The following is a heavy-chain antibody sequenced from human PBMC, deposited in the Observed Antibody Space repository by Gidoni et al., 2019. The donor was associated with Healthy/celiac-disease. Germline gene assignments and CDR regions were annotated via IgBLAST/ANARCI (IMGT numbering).Heavy chain of an antibody. CDR3: ERRMVAATGNWFDP. Sequence: EVQLVESGGGLVQPGGSLRLSCAASGFTFSSYSMNWVRQAPGKGLEWVTYISSGSSTKYYADTVKGRFTISRDNAKNSLYLQMNSLRDEDRAVYYCERRMVAATGNWFDPWGQGTLVTVSS. V-gene: IGHV3-48*02. CDR2: ISSGSSTK. J-gene: IGHJ5*01. CDR1: GFTFSSYS. D-gene: IGHD2-15*01.